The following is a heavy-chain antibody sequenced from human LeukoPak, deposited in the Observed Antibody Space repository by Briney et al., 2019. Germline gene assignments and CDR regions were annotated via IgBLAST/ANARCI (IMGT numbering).Heavy chain of an antibody. Sequence: GGSLRLSCATSGFTFSSHGMHWVRQGPGKGLEWVAFIREDGSKKYYSDSVKGRFTVSRDNSKNTLYLEMNSLRRDDTAIYYCAKDGRASSWHLDYWGQGTLVTVSS. CDR1: GFTFSSHG. J-gene: IGHJ4*02. V-gene: IGHV3-30*02. CDR3: AKDGRASSWHLDY. D-gene: IGHD6-13*01. CDR2: IREDGSKK.